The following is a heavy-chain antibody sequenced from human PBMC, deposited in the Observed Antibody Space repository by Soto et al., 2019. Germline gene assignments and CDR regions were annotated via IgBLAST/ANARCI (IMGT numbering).Heavy chain of an antibody. V-gene: IGHV4-39*01. CDR1: GGSISSSSYF. D-gene: IGHD1-1*01. CDR3: ARHDWNGVDY. Sequence: SETLSLTCTVSGGSISSSSYFWGWIRQPPGKGLEWIGSIYYSGSTYYNPSLKSRVTISVDTSKNQFSLKLSSVTAADTAVYYCARHDWNGVDYWGQGTLVT. CDR2: IYYSGST. J-gene: IGHJ4*02.